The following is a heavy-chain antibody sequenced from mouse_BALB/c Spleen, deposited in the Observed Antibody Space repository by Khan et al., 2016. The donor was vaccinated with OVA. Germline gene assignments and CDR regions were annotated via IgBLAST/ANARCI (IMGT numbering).Heavy chain of an antibody. Sequence: QVQLKESGPELVRPGASVKMSCKASGYTFTSFWIHWVKQRPGQGLEWIGMIDPSKSETRLNQKFKDQATLNVDKSSNKAYMQLSRLTSEDSAVYYCARGGYGSPFAYWGQGTLVTVSA. J-gene: IGHJ3*01. D-gene: IGHD1-1*01. CDR2: IDPSKSET. CDR3: ARGGYGSPFAY. CDR1: GYTFTSFW. V-gene: IGHV1S127*01.